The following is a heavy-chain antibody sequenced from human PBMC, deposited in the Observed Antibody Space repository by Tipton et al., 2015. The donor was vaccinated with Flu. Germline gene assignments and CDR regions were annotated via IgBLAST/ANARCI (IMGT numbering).Heavy chain of an antibody. Sequence: GSLRLSCVASGFTFSSYEMNWVRQAPGKGLEWLSYISSSGSTISYADSVRGRFTISRDNAKNSLYLQLNSLRAEDTALYYCATLTGDDYWGQGDLVTVSS. D-gene: IGHD7-27*01. CDR2: ISSSGSTI. V-gene: IGHV3-48*03. CDR3: ATLTGDDY. J-gene: IGHJ4*02. CDR1: GFTFSSYE.